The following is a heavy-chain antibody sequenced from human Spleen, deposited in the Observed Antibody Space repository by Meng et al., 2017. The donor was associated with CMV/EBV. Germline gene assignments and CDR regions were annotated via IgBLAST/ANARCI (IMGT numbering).Heavy chain of an antibody. V-gene: IGHV3-7*01. CDR2: IKEDGSEK. CDR1: GFTFSNYW. Sequence: GESLKISCAASGFTFSNYWMTWVRQAPGRGLEWVANIKEDGSEKYYVDSVKGRFTISRDNSKNTLYLQMGTLRPEDTAVYYCARGYDYLWGSYRPLDYWGQGTQVTVSS. J-gene: IGHJ4*02. CDR3: ARGYDYLWGSYRPLDY. D-gene: IGHD3-16*02.